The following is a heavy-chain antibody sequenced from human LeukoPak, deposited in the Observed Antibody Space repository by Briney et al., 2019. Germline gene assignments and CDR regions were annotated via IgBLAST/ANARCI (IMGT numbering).Heavy chain of an antibody. CDR3: ARSRERNRFGELGY. CDR2: IYHSGST. CDR1: GYSISSGYY. Sequence: PSETLSLTCAVSGYSISSGYYWDWIRQPPGKGLEWIGSIYHSGSTYCNPSLKSRVTISVDTSKNQFSLNLSSVTAADTAVYYCARSRERNRFGELGYWGQGTLVTVSS. J-gene: IGHJ4*02. V-gene: IGHV4-38-2*01. D-gene: IGHD3-10*01.